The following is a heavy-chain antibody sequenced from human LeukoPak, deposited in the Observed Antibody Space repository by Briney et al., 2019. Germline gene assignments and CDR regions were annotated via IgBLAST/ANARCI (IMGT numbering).Heavy chain of an antibody. J-gene: IGHJ3*02. Sequence: GGSLRLSCAASGFTFSSYGMHWVRQSPGKGLEWLAVISYDGSNKYYADSVKGRFTISRDNSKNTLYLQMNSLRAEDTAVYYCAKDLPSLYYYDSSGSNDAFDIWGQGTMVTVSS. V-gene: IGHV3-30*18. CDR2: ISYDGSNK. D-gene: IGHD3-22*01. CDR3: AKDLPSLYYYDSSGSNDAFDI. CDR1: GFTFSSYG.